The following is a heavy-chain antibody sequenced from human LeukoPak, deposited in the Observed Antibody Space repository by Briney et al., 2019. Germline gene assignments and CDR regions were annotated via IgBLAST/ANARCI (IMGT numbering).Heavy chain of an antibody. Sequence: SETLSLTCAVYGGSFSGYYWSWIRQPPGKGLEWIGEINHSGSTNYNPSLKSRVTISVETSKNQFSLKLSSVTAADTAVYYCARLGAGPTYYDFWSGYSSFYFDYWGQGTLLTVSS. J-gene: IGHJ4*02. CDR1: GGSFSGYY. D-gene: IGHD3-3*01. V-gene: IGHV4-34*01. CDR2: INHSGST. CDR3: ARLGAGPTYYDFWSGYSSFYFDY.